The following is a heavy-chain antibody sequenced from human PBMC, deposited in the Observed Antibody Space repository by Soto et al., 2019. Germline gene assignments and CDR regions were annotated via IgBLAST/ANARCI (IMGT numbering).Heavy chain of an antibody. J-gene: IGHJ5*02. CDR3: ARDHRFNWNDEGWFDP. CDR2: MNPNSGNT. V-gene: IGHV1-8*01. CDR1: GYTFRDYD. D-gene: IGHD1-20*01. Sequence: QVQLVQSGAEVKKPGASVRVSCKASGYTFRDYDINWVRQATGQGLEWIGWMNPNSGNTGYAQKFQGRVTMTRDTSINTASMELSNLDSEDTAVYYCARDHRFNWNDEGWFDPWGQGTLVTVSS.